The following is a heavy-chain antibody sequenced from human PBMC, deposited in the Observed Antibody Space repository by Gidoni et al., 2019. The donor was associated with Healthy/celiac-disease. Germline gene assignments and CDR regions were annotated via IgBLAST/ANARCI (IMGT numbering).Heavy chain of an antibody. J-gene: IGHJ4*02. CDR2: ISGSGGST. D-gene: IGHD6-19*01. CDR1: GFTLSSYA. V-gene: IGHV3-23*01. CDR3: AKVAPAVAGPAHNFDY. Sequence: EVQLLESGGGLVQPGGSLRLSCAASGFTLSSYAMSWVRQAPGKGLEWVSAISGSGGSTYYADSVKGRFTISRDNSKNTLYLQMNSLRAEDTAVYYCAKVAPAVAGPAHNFDYWGQGTLVTVSS.